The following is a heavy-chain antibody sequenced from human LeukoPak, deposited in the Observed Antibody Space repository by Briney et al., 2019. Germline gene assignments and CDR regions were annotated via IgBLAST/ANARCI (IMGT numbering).Heavy chain of an antibody. J-gene: IGHJ5*02. CDR1: GFSLSTSGVG. D-gene: IGHD2-2*01. V-gene: IGHV2-5*01. CDR3: AHRRCSSTSCYVFWFDP. Sequence: SGPTLVKPTQTLTLTCTFSGFSLSTSGVGVGWIRQPPGKALEWLALIYWNDDKRYSPSLKSRLTITKDTSKNQVVLTMTNMDPVDTATYYCAHRRCSSTSCYVFWFDPWGQGTLVTVSS. CDR2: IYWNDDK.